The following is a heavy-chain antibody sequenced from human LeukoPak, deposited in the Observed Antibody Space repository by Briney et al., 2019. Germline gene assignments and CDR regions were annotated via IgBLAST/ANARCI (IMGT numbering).Heavy chain of an antibody. CDR1: GFTFSSYG. CDR2: IWNDGSNK. Sequence: PGRSLRLSCAASGFTFSSYGMHWVRQAPGKGLEWVAVIWNDGSNKYYADSVKGRFTISRDNSKSTLYLQMNSLRAEDTAVYYCARARNNYDSSGYSALDYWGQGTLVTVSS. J-gene: IGHJ4*02. CDR3: ARARNNYDSSGYSALDY. D-gene: IGHD3-22*01. V-gene: IGHV3-33*01.